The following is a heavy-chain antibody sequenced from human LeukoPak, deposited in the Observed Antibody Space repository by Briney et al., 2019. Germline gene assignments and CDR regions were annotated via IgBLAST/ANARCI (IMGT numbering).Heavy chain of an antibody. CDR2: IYYSGST. J-gene: IGHJ6*03. CDR1: GGSISSSSYY. CDR3: VRLPKYYYYYMDV. Sequence: PSETLSLTCTVSGGSISSSSYYWGWIRQPPGKGLEWIGSIYYSGSTYYNPSLKSRVTISVDTSKNQFSLKLSSVTAADTAVYYCVRLPKYYYYYMDVWGKGTTVTISS. V-gene: IGHV4-39*01.